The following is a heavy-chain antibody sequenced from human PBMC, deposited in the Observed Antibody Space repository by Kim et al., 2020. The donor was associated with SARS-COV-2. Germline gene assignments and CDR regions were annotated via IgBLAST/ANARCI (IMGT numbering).Heavy chain of an antibody. Sequence: SETLSLTCTVSGGSISSGGYYWSWIRQHPGKGLEWTGYIYYSGSTYYNPSLKSRVTISVDTSKNQFSLRLSSVTVADTAVYYCARGKGGYVYFDYWGQGTLVTVSS. CDR2: IYYSGST. CDR3: ARGKGGYVYFDY. CDR1: GGSISSGGYY. D-gene: IGHD5-12*01. V-gene: IGHV4-31*03. J-gene: IGHJ4*02.